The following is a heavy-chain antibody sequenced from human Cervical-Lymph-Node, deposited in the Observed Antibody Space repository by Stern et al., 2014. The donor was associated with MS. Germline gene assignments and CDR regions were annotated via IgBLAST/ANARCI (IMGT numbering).Heavy chain of an antibody. CDR1: GFTFSSDR. Sequence: EVQLVESGGGLVQPGGSLRLSCAASGFTFSSDRMHWVRQAPGKGLVWVSRINSDGITTNYADSVKGRFTISRDNAKNTLYLQMNSLRAEDTAVYYCATHYGGNPYSWGQGTLVTVSS. D-gene: IGHD4-23*01. V-gene: IGHV3-74*02. J-gene: IGHJ4*02. CDR2: INSDGITT. CDR3: ATHYGGNPYS.